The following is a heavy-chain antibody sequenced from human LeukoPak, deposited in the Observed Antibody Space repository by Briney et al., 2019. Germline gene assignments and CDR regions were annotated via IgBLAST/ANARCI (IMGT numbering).Heavy chain of an antibody. J-gene: IGHJ6*02. V-gene: IGHV3-30*18. CDR1: GSTFSSYG. CDR2: ISYDGSNK. CDR3: AKDREWEAPYYYYGMDV. Sequence: GGSLRLSCAASGSTFSSYGMHWVRQAPGKGLEWVAVISYDGSNKYYADSVKGRFTISRDNSKNTLYLQMNSLRAEDTAVYYCAKDREWEAPYYYYGMDVWGQGTTVTVSS. D-gene: IGHD1-26*01.